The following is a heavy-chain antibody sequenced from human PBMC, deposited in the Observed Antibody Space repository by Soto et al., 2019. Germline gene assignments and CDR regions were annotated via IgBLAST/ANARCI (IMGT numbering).Heavy chain of an antibody. D-gene: IGHD2-15*01. V-gene: IGHV3-23*01. J-gene: IGHJ6*02. CDR2: ISGSGGST. Sequence: GGSLRLSCAASGFTFSSYAMSWVRQAPGKGLEWVSAISGSGGSTYYADSVKGRFTISRDNSKNTLYLQMNSLRAEDTAVYYCAKDRCSGGSCYYYYHGMDVWGQGTTVTVS. CDR1: GFTFSSYA. CDR3: AKDRCSGGSCYYYYHGMDV.